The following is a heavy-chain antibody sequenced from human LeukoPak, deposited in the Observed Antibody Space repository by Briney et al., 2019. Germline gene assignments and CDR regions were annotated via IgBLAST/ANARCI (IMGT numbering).Heavy chain of an antibody. CDR2: INHSGST. CDR1: GGSFSGYY. CDR3: ARRGPRGYSSGWPRANRFDP. V-gene: IGHV4-34*01. D-gene: IGHD6-19*01. Sequence: SETLSLTCAVYGGSFSGYYWSWIRQPPGKGLEWIGEINHSGSTNYNPSLKSRVTISVDTSKNQFSLKLSSVTAADTAVYYCARRGPRGYSSGWPRANRFDPWGQGTPVTVSS. J-gene: IGHJ5*02.